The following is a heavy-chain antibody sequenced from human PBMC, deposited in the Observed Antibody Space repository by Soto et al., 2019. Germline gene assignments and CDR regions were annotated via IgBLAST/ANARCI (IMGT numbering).Heavy chain of an antibody. J-gene: IGHJ3*02. CDR3: ARDGDCSSTSCYATNAVDDAFDI. CDR1: GFTFSSYS. CDR2: ISSSSSYI. V-gene: IGHV3-21*01. D-gene: IGHD2-2*01. Sequence: PGGSLRLSCAASGFTFSSYSMNWVRQTPGKGLEWVSSISSSSSYIYYADSVKGRFTISRDNAKNSLYLQMNSLRAEDTAVYYCARDGDCSSTSCYATNAVDDAFDIWGQGTMVTVSS.